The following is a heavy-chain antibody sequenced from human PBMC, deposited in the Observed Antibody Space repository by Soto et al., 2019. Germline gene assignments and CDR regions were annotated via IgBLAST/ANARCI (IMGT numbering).Heavy chain of an antibody. CDR3: AKDRLTEILYDHYDMDV. CDR1: GFTFRSYG. D-gene: IGHD4-4*01. V-gene: IGHV3-30*18. Sequence: QVQLVESGGGEVQPGRSLRLSCVASGFTFRSYGMHWVRQAPGKGLEWVAVISYDGSNKYFVDSVKGRFTISRDNSKNTLYLQMNSLRAEDTAIYYCAKDRLTEILYDHYDMDVWGQGTTVTVSS. J-gene: IGHJ6*02. CDR2: ISYDGSNK.